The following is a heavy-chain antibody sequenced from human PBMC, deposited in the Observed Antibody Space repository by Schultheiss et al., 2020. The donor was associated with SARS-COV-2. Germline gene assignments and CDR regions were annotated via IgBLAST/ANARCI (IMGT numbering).Heavy chain of an antibody. D-gene: IGHD5-12*01. V-gene: IGHV3-30*07. Sequence: GGSLRLSCAASGFTFSSYAMHWVRQAPGKGLEWVAVIWYDGSNKYYADSVKGRFTISRDNSKNTLYVQMNSLRAEDTAVYYCARDRGVATPSGFDYWGQGTLVTVSS. CDR1: GFTFSSYA. J-gene: IGHJ4*02. CDR2: IWYDGSNK. CDR3: ARDRGVATPSGFDY.